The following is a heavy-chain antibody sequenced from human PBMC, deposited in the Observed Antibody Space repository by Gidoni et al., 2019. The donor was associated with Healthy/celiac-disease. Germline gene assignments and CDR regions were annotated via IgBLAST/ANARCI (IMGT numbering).Heavy chain of an antibody. CDR1: GFPLSSHA. CDR2: ISSNGGST. V-gene: IGHV3-64D*06. CDR3: VKGYDSSGYYTPPFDY. J-gene: IGHJ4*02. D-gene: IGHD3-22*01. Sequence: EVQLVESGGGLVQPGGSLRLSCSASGFPLSSHAMHWVRQAPGKGLEYVSAISSNGGSTYYADSVKGRFTISRDNSKNTLYLQMSSLRAEDTAVYYCVKGYDSSGYYTPPFDYWGQGTLVTVSS.